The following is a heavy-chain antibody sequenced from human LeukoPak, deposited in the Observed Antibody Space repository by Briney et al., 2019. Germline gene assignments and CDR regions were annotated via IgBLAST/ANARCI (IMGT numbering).Heavy chain of an antibody. CDR1: GGSISTYY. CDR3: ARGLTSSDWYFDL. CDR2: IHYSGST. V-gene: IGHV4-59*01. Sequence: QVQLQESGPGLVKPSETLSLSCTVSGGSISTYYWSWIRQPPGKGLEWIAYIHYSGSTNYNPSLRSRVTISVDTSKNQFSLKLSSVTAADTAVYYCARGLTSSDWYFDLWGRGTLVTVSS. D-gene: IGHD4/OR15-4a*01. J-gene: IGHJ2*01.